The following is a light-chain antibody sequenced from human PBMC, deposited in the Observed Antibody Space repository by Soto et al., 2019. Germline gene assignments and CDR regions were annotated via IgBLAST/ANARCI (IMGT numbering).Light chain of an antibody. V-gene: IGKV3-20*01. CDR2: GAS. CDR3: QQYGSSPPNT. J-gene: IGKJ2*01. Sequence: EIVLTQSPGTLSLSPGERATLSCRASQSVSSSYLAWYQQKPGQAPRLLIYGASSRATGTPDRFSGSGSGTDFTLTISRLEPEDFAVYYCQQYGSSPPNTFGQGTKVDIK. CDR1: QSVSSSY.